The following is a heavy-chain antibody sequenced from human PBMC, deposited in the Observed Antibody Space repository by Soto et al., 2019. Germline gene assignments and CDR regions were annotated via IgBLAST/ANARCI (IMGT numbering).Heavy chain of an antibody. D-gene: IGHD6-13*01. V-gene: IGHV3-7*03. CDR3: AIDLYSRTRYYCYYMDV. J-gene: IGHJ6*03. Sequence: PGGSLRLSCAASGFTFSNSWMSWVRQAPGKGLEWVANINQDGSAKSYVDSVRGRFTISRDNAKNSLYLQMNSLRAEDTAVYYCAIDLYSRTRYYCYYMDVWGKGITVTVSS. CDR1: GFTFSNSW. CDR2: INQDGSAK.